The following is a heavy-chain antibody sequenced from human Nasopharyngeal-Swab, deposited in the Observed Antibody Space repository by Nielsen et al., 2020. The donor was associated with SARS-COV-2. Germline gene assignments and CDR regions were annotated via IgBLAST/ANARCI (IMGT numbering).Heavy chain of an antibody. J-gene: IGHJ4*02. D-gene: IGHD5-12*01. Sequence: GESLKISCAASGFTFSSYGMHWVRQAPGKGLEWVSVIYSGGSSTYYADSVKGRFTISRDNSKNTLYLQMNSLRAEDTAVYYCAKGGYSGYDSLDYWGQGTLVTVSS. CDR1: GFTFSSYG. V-gene: IGHV3-23*03. CDR2: IYSGGSST. CDR3: AKGGYSGYDSLDY.